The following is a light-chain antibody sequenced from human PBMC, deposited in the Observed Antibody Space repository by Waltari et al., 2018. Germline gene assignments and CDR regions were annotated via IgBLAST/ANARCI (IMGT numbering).Light chain of an antibody. Sequence: EIVLTQSPATLSLSPGERATLSCGASQSVSSSYVDWYQQNPGLAPRLLIYDASSRATGIPDRFSGSGVGTDVTRTISRLEPEDFAVYYCQQYGSSPRFTWTFGQGTKVEIK. V-gene: IGKV3D-20*01. CDR3: QQYGSSPRFTWT. J-gene: IGKJ1*01. CDR2: DAS. CDR1: QSVSSSY.